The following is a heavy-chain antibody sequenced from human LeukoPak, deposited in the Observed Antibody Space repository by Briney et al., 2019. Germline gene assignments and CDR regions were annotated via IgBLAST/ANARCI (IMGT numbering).Heavy chain of an antibody. CDR2: IYHSGST. CDR1: GYSISSGYY. CDR3: ARVVYDSSGYYSYYYYYMDV. V-gene: IGHV4-38-2*02. J-gene: IGHJ6*03. Sequence: SETLSLTCTVSGYSISSGYYWGWIRQPPGKGLERIWSIYHSGSTYYNPSLKSRVTISVDTSKNPFSLKLSSVTAADTAVYYCARVVYDSSGYYSYYYYYMDVWGKGTTVTVSS. D-gene: IGHD3-22*01.